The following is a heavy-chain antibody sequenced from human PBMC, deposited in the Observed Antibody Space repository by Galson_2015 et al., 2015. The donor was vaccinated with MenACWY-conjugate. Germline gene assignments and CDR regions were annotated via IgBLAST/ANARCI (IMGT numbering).Heavy chain of an antibody. Sequence: SLRLSCAASGFPFSTYDMHWVRQATGKGLEWVSGIGTAGDTYYPGSVKGRFTISREDAKNSLYLQMNSLRAGDTAVYYCAFGRSYWYFDFWGRGTVVTVSS. CDR1: GFPFSTYD. D-gene: IGHD3-16*01. CDR2: IGTAGDT. CDR3: AFGRSYWYFDF. J-gene: IGHJ2*01. V-gene: IGHV3-13*01.